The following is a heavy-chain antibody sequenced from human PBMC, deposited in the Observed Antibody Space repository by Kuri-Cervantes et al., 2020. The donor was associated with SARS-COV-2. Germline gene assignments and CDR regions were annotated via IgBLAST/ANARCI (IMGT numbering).Heavy chain of an antibody. CDR3: AWRGSTGALDY. CDR2: NHTSGST. V-gene: IGHV4-61*02. Sequence: SETLSLTCSVSGGSTNSGSDDWSWVRQPAGKGLEWIGRNHTSGSTNYNPSLKSRVTISVDTSKNQFSLKLSSVTAADTAVYYCAWRGSTGALDYWGQGTLVTVSS. CDR1: GGSTNSGSDD. D-gene: IGHD5/OR15-5a*01. J-gene: IGHJ4*02.